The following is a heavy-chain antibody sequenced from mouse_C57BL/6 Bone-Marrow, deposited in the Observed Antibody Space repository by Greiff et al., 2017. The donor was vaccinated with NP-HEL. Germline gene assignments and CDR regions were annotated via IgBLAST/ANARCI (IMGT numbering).Heavy chain of an antibody. D-gene: IGHD1-1*01. CDR1: GFTFSSYG. V-gene: IGHV5-6*01. Sequence: EVMLVESGGDLVKPGGSLKLSCAASGFTFSSYGMSWVRQTPDKRLEWVATISSGGSYTYYPDSVKGRFTISRDNAKNTLYLQMSSLKSEDTAMYYCARSPYYGSSFYAMDYWGQGTSVTASS. J-gene: IGHJ4*01. CDR3: ARSPYYGSSFYAMDY. CDR2: ISSGGSYT.